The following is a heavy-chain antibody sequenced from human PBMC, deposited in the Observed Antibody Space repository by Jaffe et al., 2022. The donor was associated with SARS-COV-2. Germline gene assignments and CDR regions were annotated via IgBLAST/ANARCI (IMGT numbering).Heavy chain of an antibody. J-gene: IGHJ6*02. Sequence: QVQLVESGGGVVQPGRSLRLSCAASGFSFSDYGMHWVRQAPGKGLEWVAVIWYDGTKKYYVESAKGRFTISRDKSKNTLYLQMNSLRAEDTAVYYCARDNAGYYNGMDVWGQGTTVTVS. CDR3: ARDNAGYYNGMDV. D-gene: IGHD6-13*01. CDR2: IWYDGTKK. CDR1: GFSFSDYG. V-gene: IGHV3-33*01.